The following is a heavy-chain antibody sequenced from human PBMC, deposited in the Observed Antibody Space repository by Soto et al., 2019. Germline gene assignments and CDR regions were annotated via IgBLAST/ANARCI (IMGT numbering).Heavy chain of an antibody. D-gene: IGHD1-26*01. CDR1: GFSLSNARMG. CDR2: IFSNDEK. V-gene: IGHV2-26*01. J-gene: IGHJ3*02. Sequence: QVTLKESGPVLVKPTETLTLTCTVSGFSLSNARMGVSWIRQPPGKALEWLAHIFSNDEKSYSTSLKSRLTISKDTSKSQVVLTMTNMDPVDTASYYCAREWELLGVGAFDIWGHGTMVTVSS. CDR3: AREWELLGVGAFDI.